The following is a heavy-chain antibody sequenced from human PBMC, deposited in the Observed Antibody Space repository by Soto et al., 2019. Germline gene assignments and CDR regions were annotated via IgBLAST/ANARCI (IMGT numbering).Heavy chain of an antibody. J-gene: IGHJ4*02. D-gene: IGHD1-26*01. V-gene: IGHV3-30*03. CDR1: GFTFSRYA. CDR3: GMWGRADPASPYFF. Sequence: QVQLVESGGGVVQPGRSLRLSCVVSGFTFSRYAMHWVRQAPGKGLEWVALISYDGTTKFYNDSVKGRFSISTDNSNITLYVHRDSLRPEGEGVYSCGMWGRADPASPYFFWGQGTRVTVSS. CDR2: ISYDGTTK.